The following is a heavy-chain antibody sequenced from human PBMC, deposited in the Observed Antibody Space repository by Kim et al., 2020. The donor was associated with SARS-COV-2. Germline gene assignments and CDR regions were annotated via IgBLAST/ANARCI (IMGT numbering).Heavy chain of an antibody. CDR1: GGSISSYY. Sequence: SETLSLTCTVSGGSISSYYWSWIRQPPEKGLEWIGYIYYSGITNYNPSLKSRVTISVDTSKKQISLKLSSVTAADTAVYYCARHARYCSSTSCHGAVNWFDPWGQGTLVIVSS. D-gene: IGHD2-2*01. CDR2: IYYSGIT. CDR3: ARHARYCSSTSCHGAVNWFDP. V-gene: IGHV4-59*08. J-gene: IGHJ5*02.